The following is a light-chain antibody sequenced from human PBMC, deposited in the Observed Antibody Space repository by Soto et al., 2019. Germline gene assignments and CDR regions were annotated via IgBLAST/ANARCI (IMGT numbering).Light chain of an antibody. J-gene: IGKJ5*01. CDR3: QQRSDWPPT. CDR2: DAS. Sequence: EIVLTQSPVTLSLSPGERATLSCRASQSVRTYLAWYQQKLGQAPRLLIYDASKRATGIPARFSGSGSGTDFTLTISSLEPEDFAVYFCQQRSDWPPTFGQGTRLEIK. V-gene: IGKV3-11*01. CDR1: QSVRTY.